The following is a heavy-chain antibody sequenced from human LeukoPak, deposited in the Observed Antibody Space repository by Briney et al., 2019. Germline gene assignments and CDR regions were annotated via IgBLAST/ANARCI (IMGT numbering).Heavy chain of an antibody. D-gene: IGHD2-2*01. V-gene: IGHV4-59*01. CDR2: IYYSGST. Sequence: SETLSLTCTVSGGSISSYYWSWIRQPPGKGLEWIGYIYYSGSTNYNPSLKSRVTISVDTSKNQFSLKLSSVTAADTAVYYCARILRDCSSTSCYAGTVDYWGQGTLVAVSS. CDR1: GGSISSYY. J-gene: IGHJ4*02. CDR3: ARILRDCSSTSCYAGTVDY.